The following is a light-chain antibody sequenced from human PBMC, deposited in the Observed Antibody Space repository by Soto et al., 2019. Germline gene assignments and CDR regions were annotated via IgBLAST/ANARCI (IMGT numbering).Light chain of an antibody. V-gene: IGKV3-20*01. CDR2: DAS. CDR1: QSVNSNL. Sequence: EIVLTQSPGTLSLSPGEGATVSCRASQSVNSNLLAWFQQKPGQAPRLLIHDASRRAPGIPDRFSGSGSGTDVTLSISRLEPEDFSVYYCHQYVSSPLTFGQGTKLEIK. J-gene: IGKJ2*01. CDR3: HQYVSSPLT.